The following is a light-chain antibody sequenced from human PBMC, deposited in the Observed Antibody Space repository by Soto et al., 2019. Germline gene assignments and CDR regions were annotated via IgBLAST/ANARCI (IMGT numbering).Light chain of an antibody. CDR1: SSNIGAGYD. Sequence: QSVLTQPPSVSGAPGQRVTISCTGSSSNIGAGYDVQWYQQLPGTAPKLLMYGNSNRPSGVPDRFSGSKSGTSASLAIPGLQAEDGADFYCHSYDSGLAALYVFEIGPKVP. V-gene: IGLV1-40*01. CDR3: HSYDSGLAALYV. J-gene: IGLJ1*01. CDR2: GNS.